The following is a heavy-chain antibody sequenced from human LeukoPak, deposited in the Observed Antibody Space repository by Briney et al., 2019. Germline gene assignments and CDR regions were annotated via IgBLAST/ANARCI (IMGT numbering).Heavy chain of an antibody. V-gene: IGHV1-8*01. CDR1: GYTFTSYD. J-gene: IGHJ6*02. Sequence: GASVKVSCKASGYTFTSYDINWVRQATGQGLEWMGWMNPNSGNTGYAQKFQGRVTMTRNTSISTAYMELSSLRSEDTAVYYCARGGYSYGYLGFYYYYGMDVWGQGTTVTVSS. CDR2: MNPNSGNT. CDR3: ARGGYSYGYLGFYYYYGMDV. D-gene: IGHD5-18*01.